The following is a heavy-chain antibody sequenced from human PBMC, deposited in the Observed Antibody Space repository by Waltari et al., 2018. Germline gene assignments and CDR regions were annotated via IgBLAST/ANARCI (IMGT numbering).Heavy chain of an antibody. Sequence: QVQLVQSGAEVKKPGASVKVSCKASGYTCTRYDINWVRQATGQGLEWMRCMQTHSGNTGSPQKSPGRFTVTSNSARHAAYMELSRLSREDTAVDYCARAWNYISGAVAGYWGQGTLVTGSS. CDR2: MQTHSGNT. CDR1: GYTCTRYD. D-gene: IGHD1-7*01. J-gene: IGHJ4*02. CDR3: ARAWNYISGAVAGY. V-gene: IGHV1-8*01.